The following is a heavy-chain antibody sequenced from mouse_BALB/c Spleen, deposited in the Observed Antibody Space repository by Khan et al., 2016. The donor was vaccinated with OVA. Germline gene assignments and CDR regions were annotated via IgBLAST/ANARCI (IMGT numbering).Heavy chain of an antibody. V-gene: IGHV1-20*02. CDR1: GYSFTGYF. Sequence: VQLKQSGPELVKPGASVKISCKASGYSFTGYFMNWVMQSHGKSLEWIGRINPHNGETFYNQKFKGKATLTVDESSSTAHMELRSLASEDSAVYYGTRSYRSDFDYWGQGTTLTVSS. D-gene: IGHD1-1*01. CDR2: INPHNGET. CDR3: TRSYRSDFDY. J-gene: IGHJ2*01.